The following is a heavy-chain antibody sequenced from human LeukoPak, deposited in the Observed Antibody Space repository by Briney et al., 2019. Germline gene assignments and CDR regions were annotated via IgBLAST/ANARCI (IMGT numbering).Heavy chain of an antibody. Sequence: PSETLSLTCTVSGGSISSYYWSWIRQPPGKGLEWIGHIYYSGSTNYNPSLKSRATISVDTSKNQFSLKLSSVTAADTAVYYCARPLYNSGWDAFDIWGQGTMVTVSS. CDR1: GGSISSYY. CDR2: IYYSGST. CDR3: ARPLYNSGWDAFDI. J-gene: IGHJ3*02. D-gene: IGHD6-19*01. V-gene: IGHV4-59*08.